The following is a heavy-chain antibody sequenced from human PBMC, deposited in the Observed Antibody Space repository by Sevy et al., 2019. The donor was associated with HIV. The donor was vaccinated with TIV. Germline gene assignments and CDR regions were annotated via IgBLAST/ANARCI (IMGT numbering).Heavy chain of an antibody. V-gene: IGHV3-7*01. Sequence: GGSLRLSCAASGFTFSSYWMSWVRQAPGKGLEWVANIKQDGSEKYYVDSVKGRFTISRDNAKNSLYLQMNSLRAEDTAVYYCARERWELQMYCDYRGQGTLVTVSS. CDR2: IKQDGSEK. CDR1: GFTFSSYW. J-gene: IGHJ4*02. D-gene: IGHD1-26*01. CDR3: ARERWELQMYCDY.